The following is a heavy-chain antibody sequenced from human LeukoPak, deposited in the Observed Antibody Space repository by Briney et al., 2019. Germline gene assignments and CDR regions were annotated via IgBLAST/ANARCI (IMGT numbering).Heavy chain of an antibody. Sequence: GASVKVSCKASGYTFTSYGISWVRQAPGQGLEWMGWISAYNGSTNYAQKLQGRVTMTTDTSTSTAYMELRSLRSDDTAVYYCARDDEPSYYDSSGYHDAFDIWGQGTMVTVSS. V-gene: IGHV1-18*01. CDR2: ISAYNGST. CDR3: ARDDEPSYYDSSGYHDAFDI. CDR1: GYTFTSYG. D-gene: IGHD3-22*01. J-gene: IGHJ3*02.